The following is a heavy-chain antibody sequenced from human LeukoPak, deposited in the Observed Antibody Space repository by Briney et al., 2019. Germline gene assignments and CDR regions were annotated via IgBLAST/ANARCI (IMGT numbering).Heavy chain of an antibody. D-gene: IGHD2/OR15-2a*01. Sequence: GGSLRHSCAASGFTFSSYSMNWVRQAPGKGLEWVSSISSSSSYIYYADSAKGRFTISRDNSMNTLYLQMNSLRADDTAVYYCASDYFLDYWGQGTLVTVSS. CDR2: ISSSSSYI. J-gene: IGHJ4*02. V-gene: IGHV3-21*04. CDR3: ASDYFLDY. CDR1: GFTFSSYS.